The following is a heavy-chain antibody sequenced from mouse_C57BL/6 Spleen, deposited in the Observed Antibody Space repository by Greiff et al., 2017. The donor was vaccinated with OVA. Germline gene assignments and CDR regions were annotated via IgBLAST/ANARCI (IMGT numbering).Heavy chain of an antibody. CDR3: TRLGSSGPYAMDY. CDR1: GYTFTDYE. D-gene: IGHD3-2*02. J-gene: IGHJ4*01. CDR2: IDPETGGT. Sequence: QVQLQQSGAELVRPGASVTLSCKASGYTFTDYEMHWVKQTPVHGLEWIGAIDPETGGTAYYQKFKGKAILTADKASSTAYMELRSLTSEDSAVYYCTRLGSSGPYAMDYWGQGTSVTVSS. V-gene: IGHV1-15*01.